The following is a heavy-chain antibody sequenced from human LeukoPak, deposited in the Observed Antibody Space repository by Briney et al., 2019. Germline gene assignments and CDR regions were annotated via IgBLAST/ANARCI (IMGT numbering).Heavy chain of an antibody. CDR1: GGSISSGDYY. V-gene: IGHV4-30-4*01. CDR2: IYYSGST. Sequence: PSQTLSLTCTVSGGSISSGDYYWSWIRQPPGKGLEWIGYIYYSGSTYYNPSLKSRVTISVDTSKNQFSLKLSSVTAADTAVYYCARRPLTYYHYGMDVWGQGTTVTVSS. J-gene: IGHJ6*02. D-gene: IGHD4/OR15-4a*01. CDR3: ARRPLTYYHYGMDV.